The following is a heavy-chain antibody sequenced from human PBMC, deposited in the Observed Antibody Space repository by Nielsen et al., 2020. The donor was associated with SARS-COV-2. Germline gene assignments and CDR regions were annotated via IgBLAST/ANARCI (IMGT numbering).Heavy chain of an antibody. CDR1: GFTFDDYA. Sequence: GGSLRLSCAASGFTFDDYAMHWVRQAPGKGLEWVAVISYDGSNKYYADSVKGRFTISRDNSKNTLYLQMNSLRAEDTAVYYCARASSGSYLYYFDYWGQGTLVTVSS. V-gene: IGHV3-30-3*01. J-gene: IGHJ4*02. CDR3: ARASSGSYLYYFDY. CDR2: ISYDGSNK. D-gene: IGHD1-26*01.